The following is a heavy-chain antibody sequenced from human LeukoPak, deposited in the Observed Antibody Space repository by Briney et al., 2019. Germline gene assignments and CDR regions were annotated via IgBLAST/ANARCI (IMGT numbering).Heavy chain of an antibody. J-gene: IGHJ4*02. D-gene: IGHD3-10*01. V-gene: IGHV6-1*01. Sequence: SQTLSLTCVISGDSVSSNSAAWNWIRQSPSRGLEWLGRTYYRSKWYSYSAVSVKSRIIINPDTSKNQFSLQLNSVTPEDTAVYYCARDRGPRTGFMVREAYDYWGQGTLVTVSS. CDR1: GDSVSSNSAA. CDR3: ARDRGPRTGFMVREAYDY. CDR2: TYYRSKWYS.